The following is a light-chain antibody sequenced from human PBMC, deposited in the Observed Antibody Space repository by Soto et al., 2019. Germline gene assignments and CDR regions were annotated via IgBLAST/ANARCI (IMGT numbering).Light chain of an antibody. J-gene: IGLJ1*01. CDR3: SSYTSSSTLSTYV. CDR1: SRDVGGYNY. CDR2: DVS. Sequence: QSVLTQPASVSGSPGQSITISCTGTSRDVGGYNYVSWYQHHPGKAPKLMIYDVSNRPSGVSNRFSGSKSGNTASLIISGLQAEDEADYYCSSYTSSSTLSTYVFGTGTKSPS. V-gene: IGLV2-14*03.